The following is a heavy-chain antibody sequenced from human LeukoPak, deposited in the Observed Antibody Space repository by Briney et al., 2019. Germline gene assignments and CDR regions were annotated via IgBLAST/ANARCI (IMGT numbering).Heavy chain of an antibody. Sequence: PSETLSLTCTVSGGSISSSSYYWGWIRQPSGKGLEWIGSIYYSGSTYYNPSLKSRVTISVDTSKNQFSLKLSSVTAADTAVYYCARLGTMVRGVIVRYFDYWGQGTLVTVSS. CDR1: GGSISSSSYY. V-gene: IGHV4-39*01. CDR2: IYYSGST. D-gene: IGHD3-10*01. J-gene: IGHJ4*02. CDR3: ARLGTMVRGVIVRYFDY.